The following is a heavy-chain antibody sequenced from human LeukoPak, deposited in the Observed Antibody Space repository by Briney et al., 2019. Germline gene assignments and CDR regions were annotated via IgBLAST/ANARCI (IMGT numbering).Heavy chain of an antibody. J-gene: IGHJ5*02. CDR1: GASISSYY. CDR2: IYTSGST. D-gene: IGHD6-13*01. Sequence: SETLSLTCTVSGASISSYYWSWIRQPAGKGLEWIGRIYTSGSTNYNPSLKSRVTMSVDTSKNQFSLKLSSVTAADTAVYYCARDGSSSWYPYWFDPWGQGTLVTVSS. CDR3: ARDGSSSWYPYWFDP. V-gene: IGHV4-4*07.